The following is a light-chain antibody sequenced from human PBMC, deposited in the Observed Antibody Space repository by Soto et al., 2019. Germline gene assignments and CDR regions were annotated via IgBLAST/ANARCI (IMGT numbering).Light chain of an antibody. J-gene: IGLJ2*01. CDR1: SSDVGSHNL. CDR3: CTYEGSSAYVV. Sequence: QSALTQPPSVSGSPGQSITISCTGSSSDVGSHNLVSWYQHHPGKAPKLMIHEGPQRPSGVSNRFSGSKSGDTASLTISGRQAEDDADDYCCTYEGSSAYVVFGGGTKLTVL. V-gene: IGLV2-23*01. CDR2: EGP.